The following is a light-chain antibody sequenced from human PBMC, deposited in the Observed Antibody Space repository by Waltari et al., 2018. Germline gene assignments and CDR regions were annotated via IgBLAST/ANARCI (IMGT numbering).Light chain of an antibody. Sequence: VLPPSPATLSLSPVETTTLSCTTTHSVTSALAWYPQKPGQAPRLLIYGASNRATGIPDRFSGSGSGTDFSLTISSLEPEDFAVYYCQHYLRLPVTFGQGTKVEVK. CDR2: GAS. CDR1: HSVTSA. J-gene: IGKJ1*01. CDR3: QHYLRLPVT. V-gene: IGKV3-20*01.